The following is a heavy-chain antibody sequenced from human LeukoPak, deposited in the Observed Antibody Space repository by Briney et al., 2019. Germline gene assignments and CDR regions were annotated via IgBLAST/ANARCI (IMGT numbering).Heavy chain of an antibody. Sequence: LTXXVSGGSISSXXWSXIRQPPXXXXXXIGXIYYSGSTNYNPSLKSRVTISVDTSKNQFSLRLSSVTAADTAVYYCARNIAVAGKGKYYYMDVWGKGTTVTVSS. CDR1: GGSISSXX. J-gene: IGHJ6*03. D-gene: IGHD6-19*01. V-gene: IGHV4-59*01. CDR3: ARNIAVAGKGKYYYMDV. CDR2: IYYSGST.